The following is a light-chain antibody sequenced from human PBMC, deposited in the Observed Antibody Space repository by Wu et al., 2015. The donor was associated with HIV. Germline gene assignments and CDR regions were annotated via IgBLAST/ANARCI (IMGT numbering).Light chain of an antibody. Sequence: DIQMTQSPSSLSASVGDRVTITCRASQSISSYLNWYQQKPGKAPKLLIYATSNLQSGVPSSFSGSGSGTDFTLTISSLQPEDFATYYCQQSYSTPRVTFGPGTKVHIK. CDR2: ATS. CDR3: QQSYSTPRVT. CDR1: QSISSY. V-gene: IGKV1-39*01. J-gene: IGKJ3*01.